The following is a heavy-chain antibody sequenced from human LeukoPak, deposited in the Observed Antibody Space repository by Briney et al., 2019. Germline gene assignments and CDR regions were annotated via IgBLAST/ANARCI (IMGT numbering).Heavy chain of an antibody. CDR1: GGSISSYY. CDR2: IYYSGST. Sequence: PSETLSLTCTASGGSISSYYWSWIRQPPGKGLEWIGYIYYSGSTTYNPSLKSRVTISVDASKNQFSLKLSSVTAADTAVYYCARDRGYGMDVWGQGTTVTVSS. CDR3: ARDRGYGMDV. J-gene: IGHJ6*02. V-gene: IGHV4-59*01.